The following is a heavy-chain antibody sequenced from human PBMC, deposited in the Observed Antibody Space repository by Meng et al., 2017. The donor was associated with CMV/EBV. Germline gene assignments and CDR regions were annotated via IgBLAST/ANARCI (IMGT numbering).Heavy chain of an antibody. CDR2: IYYSGST. CDR3: ARAHPYYDYVWGSYRSRGAFDI. J-gene: IGHJ3*02. D-gene: IGHD3-16*02. Sequence: SYWFGWIRQPPGKGLEWIGYIYYSGSTNYNPSLKSRVTISVDTSKNQFSLKLSSVTAADTAVYYCARAHPYYDYVWGSYRSRGAFDIWGQGTMVTVSS. CDR1: SYW. V-gene: IGHV4-59*01.